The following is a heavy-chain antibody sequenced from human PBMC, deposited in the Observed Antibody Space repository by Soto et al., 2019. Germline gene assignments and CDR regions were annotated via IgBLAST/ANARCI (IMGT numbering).Heavy chain of an antibody. D-gene: IGHD1-1*01. CDR3: AKDRARRTSGYFFEY. V-gene: IGHV3-23*01. Sequence: EVQLLESGGKLVQPGGSLTLSCAASGFTFSTYAMAWVRQAPGKGLEWVSGVSASGLNTDYADPVKGRFYISRDNSKNTASLHMNSLRAEDTALYYCAKDRARRTSGYFFEYWGQGTPVTVSS. CDR2: VSASGLNT. CDR1: GFTFSTYA. J-gene: IGHJ4*02.